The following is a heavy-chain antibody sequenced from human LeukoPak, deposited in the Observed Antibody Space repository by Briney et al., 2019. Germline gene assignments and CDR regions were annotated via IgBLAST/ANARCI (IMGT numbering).Heavy chain of an antibody. CDR2: INHSGST. CDR3: ARDATGLGNYFDY. CDR1: GGSFSGYY. Sequence: PSETLSLTCAVYGGSFSGYYWSWIRQPPGKGLEWIGEINHSGSTNYNPSLKSRVTISVDTSKNQFSLRLSSVTAADTAVYYCARDATGLGNYFDYWGQGTLVTVSS. D-gene: IGHD7-27*01. V-gene: IGHV4-34*01. J-gene: IGHJ4*02.